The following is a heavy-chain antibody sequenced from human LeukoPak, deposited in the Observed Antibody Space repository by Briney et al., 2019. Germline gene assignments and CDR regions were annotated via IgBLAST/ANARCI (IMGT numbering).Heavy chain of an antibody. V-gene: IGHV3-23*01. D-gene: IGHD2-2*01. J-gene: IGHJ6*02. CDR1: GFTLSSYA. CDR2: ISGSGGST. Sequence: GFLRLSCAASGFTLSSYAMSWVRQAPGKGLEWVSAISGSGGSTYYADSVKGRFTISRDNSKNTLYLQMNSLRAEDTAVYYCARALGYCSSTSCYRNYYYGMDVWGQGTTVTVSS. CDR3: ARALGYCSSTSCYRNYYYGMDV.